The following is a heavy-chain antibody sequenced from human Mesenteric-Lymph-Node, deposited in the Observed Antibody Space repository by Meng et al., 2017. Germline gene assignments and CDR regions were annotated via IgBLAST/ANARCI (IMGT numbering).Heavy chain of an antibody. V-gene: IGHV4-61*02. CDR1: GGSISSGSYY. D-gene: IGHD6-19*01. Sequence: SETLSLTCTVSGGSISSGSYYWSWIRQPAGKGLEWIGRIYTSGSTNYNPSLKSRVTISVDTSKNQFSLKLSSVTAADTAVYYCASAKYSSGWYRGDYWGQGTLVTVSS. J-gene: IGHJ4*02. CDR3: ASAKYSSGWYRGDY. CDR2: IYTSGST.